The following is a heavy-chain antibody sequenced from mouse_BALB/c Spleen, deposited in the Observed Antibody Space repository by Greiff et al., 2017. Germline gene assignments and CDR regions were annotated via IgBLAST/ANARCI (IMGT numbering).Heavy chain of an antibody. Sequence: VKVVESGPGLVAPSQSLSITCTVSGFSLTSYGVHWVRQPPGKGLEWLGVIWAGGSTNYNSALMSRLSISKDNSKSQVFLKMNSLQTDDTAMYYCAREGSSYVFAYWGQGTLVTVSA. D-gene: IGHD1-1*01. J-gene: IGHJ3*01. V-gene: IGHV2-9*02. CDR3: AREGSSYVFAY. CDR2: IWAGGST. CDR1: GFSLTSYG.